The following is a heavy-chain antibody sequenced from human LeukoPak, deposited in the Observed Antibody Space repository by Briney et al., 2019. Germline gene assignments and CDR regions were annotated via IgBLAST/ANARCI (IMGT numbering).Heavy chain of an antibody. CDR1: GDSVSSNSAA. Sequence: SQTLSLTCAISGDSVSSNSAAWNWIRQSPSRGLEWLGRTYYRSKWYNDYAVSVKSRITINPDTSKNQFSLQLNSVTPEDTAVYYCARVGPGDSSSRSQRDYYYMDVWGKGTTVTVSS. CDR2: TYYRSKWYN. D-gene: IGHD6-13*01. CDR3: ARVGPGDSSSRSQRDYYYMDV. J-gene: IGHJ6*03. V-gene: IGHV6-1*01.